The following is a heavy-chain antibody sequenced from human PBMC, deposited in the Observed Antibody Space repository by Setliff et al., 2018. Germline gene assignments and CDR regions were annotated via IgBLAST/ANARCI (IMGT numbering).Heavy chain of an antibody. CDR3: ARTSTYVLGSGSYWDRWFDP. V-gene: IGHV4-31*03. CDR2: IYYTGKT. D-gene: IGHD3-10*01. J-gene: IGHJ5*02. Sequence: PSETLSLTCSVSGGSISSGGFYWSWIRHLPGKGLQWLGHIYYTGKTYYNPSLKSRLEMSVDTSKREFALRLSSVTAADTAVYYCARTSTYVLGSGSYWDRWFDPWGQGTLVTVSS. CDR1: GGSISSGGFY.